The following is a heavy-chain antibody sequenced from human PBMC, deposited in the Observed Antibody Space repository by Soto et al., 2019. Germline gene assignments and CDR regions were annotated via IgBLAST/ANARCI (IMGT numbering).Heavy chain of an antibody. V-gene: IGHV3-21*01. CDR1: GFTFSSYS. J-gene: IGHJ4*02. CDR2: ISSTSSYI. CDR3: ARLTYADSTYFDY. Sequence: PGGSLRLSCAASGFTFSSYSMNWVRQAPGEGLEWVSSISSTSSYIYYADSVKGRFTVSRDNAKNSLYLQMNSLRAEDTAVYYCARLTYADSTYFDYWGQGTLVTVSS. D-gene: IGHD4-17*01.